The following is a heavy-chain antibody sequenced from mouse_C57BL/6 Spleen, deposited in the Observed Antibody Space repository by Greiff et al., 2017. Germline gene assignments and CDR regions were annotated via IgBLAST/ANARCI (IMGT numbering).Heavy chain of an antibody. V-gene: IGHV1-81*01. CDR2: IYPRSGNT. Sequence: QVQLKQSGAELARPGASVKLSCKASGYTFTSYGISWVRQRTGQGLEWIGEIYPRSGNTYYNEKFKGKATLTADKSSSTAYMELRSLTSEDSAVYFCARRDDYYGSSPAWFAYWGQGTLVTVSA. CDR3: ARRDDYYGSSPAWFAY. D-gene: IGHD1-1*01. CDR1: GYTFTSYG. J-gene: IGHJ3*01.